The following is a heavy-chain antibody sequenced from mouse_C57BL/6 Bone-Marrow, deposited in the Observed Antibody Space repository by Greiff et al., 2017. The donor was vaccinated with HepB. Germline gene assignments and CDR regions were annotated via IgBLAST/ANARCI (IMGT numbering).Heavy chain of an antibody. Sequence: EVKLMESGGGLVKPGGSLKLSCAASGFTFSSYAMSWVRQTPEKRLEWVATISDGGSYTYYPDNVKGRFTISRDNAKNNLYLQMSHLKSEDTAMYYCARERDYYGSSEGFAYWGQGTLVTVSA. CDR1: GFTFSSYA. D-gene: IGHD1-1*01. CDR2: ISDGGSYT. V-gene: IGHV5-4*01. CDR3: ARERDYYGSSEGFAY. J-gene: IGHJ3*01.